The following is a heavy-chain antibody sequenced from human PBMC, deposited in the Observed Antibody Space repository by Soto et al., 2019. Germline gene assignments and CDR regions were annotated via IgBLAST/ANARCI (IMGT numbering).Heavy chain of an antibody. CDR3: ARTVRLGIAVAGTPVNYYYGMDV. Sequence: QVQLVQSGAEVKKPGSSVKVSCKASGGTFSSYAISWVRQAPGQGLEWMGGIIPIFGTANYAQKFQGRVTITADESTSTAYKELSSLRSEDTAVYYCARTVRLGIAVAGTPVNYYYGMDVWGQGTTVTVSS. V-gene: IGHV1-69*01. CDR1: GGTFSSYA. D-gene: IGHD6-19*01. J-gene: IGHJ6*02. CDR2: IIPIFGTA.